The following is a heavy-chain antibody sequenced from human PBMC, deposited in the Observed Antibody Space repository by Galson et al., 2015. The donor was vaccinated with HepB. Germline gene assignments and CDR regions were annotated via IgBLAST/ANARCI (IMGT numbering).Heavy chain of an antibody. V-gene: IGHV3-48*02. Sequence: GFTFSSYSMNWVRQAPGKGLEWVSYISSSSSTIYYADSVKGRFTISRDNAKNSLYLQMNSLRDEDTAVYYCARDLGYYDSSGYHDAFDIWGQGTMVTVSS. CDR2: ISSSSSTI. CDR1: GFTFSSYS. CDR3: ARDLGYYDSSGYHDAFDI. D-gene: IGHD3-22*01. J-gene: IGHJ3*02.